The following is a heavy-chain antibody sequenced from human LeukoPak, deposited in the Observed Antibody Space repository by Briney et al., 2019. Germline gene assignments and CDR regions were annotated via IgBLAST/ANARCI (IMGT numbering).Heavy chain of an antibody. D-gene: IGHD5-24*01. V-gene: IGHV4-59*01. Sequence: KPSETLSLTCTVSGGSINYNYYWGWIRQPPGKGLEWIGYIYYSGSTTYNPSLKSRVTISVDTSKNQFSLKLSSVTAADTAVYYCARVPGRWLHSYFDYWGQGTLVTVSS. CDR1: GGSINYNYY. CDR3: ARVPGRWLHSYFDY. J-gene: IGHJ4*02. CDR2: IYYSGST.